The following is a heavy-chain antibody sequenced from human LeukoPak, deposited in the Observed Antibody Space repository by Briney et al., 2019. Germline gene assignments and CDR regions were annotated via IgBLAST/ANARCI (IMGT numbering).Heavy chain of an antibody. V-gene: IGHV1-2*02. CDR1: GYTFTGDY. CDR3: ARLPRNFGDYLAY. D-gene: IGHD4-17*01. J-gene: IGHJ4*02. Sequence: ASVKVSCKASGYTFTGDYMHWVRQAPGQGLEWMGWINPNSGGTNYAQKFQGRITMTRDTSISTAYMELSRLTSDDTAVYYCARLPRNFGDYLAYWGQGTLVTVSS. CDR2: INPNSGGT.